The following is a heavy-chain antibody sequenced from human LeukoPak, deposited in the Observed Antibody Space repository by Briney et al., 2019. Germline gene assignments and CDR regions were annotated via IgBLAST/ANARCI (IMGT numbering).Heavy chain of an antibody. J-gene: IGHJ3*02. D-gene: IGHD2-2*02. CDR3: ARREYCSSTSCYIGDAFDI. CDR1: GGSFSGYY. Sequence: SETLSLTCAVYGGSFSGYYWSWIRQPPGKGLEWIGEINHSGSTNYNPSLKSRVTISVDTSKNQFSLKLSSVTAADTAVYYCARREYCSSTSCYIGDAFDIWAKGQWSPSLQ. V-gene: IGHV4-34*01. CDR2: INHSGST.